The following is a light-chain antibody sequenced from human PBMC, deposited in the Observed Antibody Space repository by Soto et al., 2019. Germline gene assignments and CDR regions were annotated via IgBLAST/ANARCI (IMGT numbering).Light chain of an antibody. CDR3: QQYGSSPLIS. J-gene: IGKJ5*01. CDR2: GAS. V-gene: IGKV3-20*01. CDR1: QSVSSSY. Sequence: EFVLRQSPGTLSLSPGERSTLSCRSIQSVSSSYLAWYQQKPGQAPRLLIFGASKRATGIPDRFSGSGSGRDFTLTISGLEPEDFAVYYCQQYGSSPLISIGQGTRLEIK.